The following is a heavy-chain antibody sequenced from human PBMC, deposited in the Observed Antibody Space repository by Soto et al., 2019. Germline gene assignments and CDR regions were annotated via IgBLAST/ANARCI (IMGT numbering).Heavy chain of an antibody. CDR3: ARDPTNDYGDDTFDY. Sequence: QVLLLQSGSEVKKAGSSVKVSCKASGDAFKSYAIHWVRQAPGQGLEYMGRIIPSYDRTKYAHKFQGRLTLTADMYTSTVYMELSSLRSEDTAVYYCARDPTNDYGDDTFDYWGQGTKVIVSS. CDR1: GDAFKSYA. V-gene: IGHV1-69*06. D-gene: IGHD4-17*01. J-gene: IGHJ4*02. CDR2: IIPSYDRT.